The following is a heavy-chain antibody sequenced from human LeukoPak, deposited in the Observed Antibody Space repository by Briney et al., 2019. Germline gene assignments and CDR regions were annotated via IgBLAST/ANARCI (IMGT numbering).Heavy chain of an antibody. Sequence: PGGSLRLSCAASGFNFRGYAMSWVRQAPGKGLEWFSAISGSGARAHYAESVRGRFTISRDNSQNTLHLQMTSLRAEDTAVYYCAKEVVMGETNYYYYGMDVWGQGTTVTVSS. CDR1: GFNFRGYA. J-gene: IGHJ6*02. CDR2: ISGSGARA. D-gene: IGHD1-26*01. V-gene: IGHV3-23*01. CDR3: AKEVVMGETNYYYYGMDV.